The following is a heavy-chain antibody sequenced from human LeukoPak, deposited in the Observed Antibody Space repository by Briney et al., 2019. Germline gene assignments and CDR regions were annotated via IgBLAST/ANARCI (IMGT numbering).Heavy chain of an antibody. V-gene: IGHV1-69*05. CDR2: IIPIFGTA. CDR1: GGTFSRYA. Sequence: SVKVSCKAPGGTFSRYAISWVRRAPGQGLEWMGGIIPIFGTANYAQKFQGRVTITTDESTSTAYMDLSSLRSEDLAVYYCARSAGPVVVPAAIGASGHYYYMDVWDKGTTVTVSS. CDR3: ARSAGPVVVPAAIGASGHYYYMDV. J-gene: IGHJ6*03. D-gene: IGHD2-2*02.